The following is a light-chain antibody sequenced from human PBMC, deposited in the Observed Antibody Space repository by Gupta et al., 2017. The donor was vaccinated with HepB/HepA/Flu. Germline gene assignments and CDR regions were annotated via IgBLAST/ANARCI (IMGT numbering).Light chain of an antibody. Sequence: DIQMTQSPSSLSASVGDTVTITCRASQTINSYLNWYQQKPGKAPKLLIYFASSLQSGVPSRFSGSRSGTDFTLTISSRQPEDFSTYYCQQSYSTPSTFGHGTKLEIK. CDR2: FAS. CDR1: QTINSY. J-gene: IGKJ2*01. CDR3: QQSYSTPST. V-gene: IGKV1-39*01.